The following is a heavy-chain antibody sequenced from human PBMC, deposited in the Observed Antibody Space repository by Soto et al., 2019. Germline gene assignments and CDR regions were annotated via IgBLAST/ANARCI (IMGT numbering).Heavy chain of an antibody. D-gene: IGHD3-16*01. CDR1: GGSTSSDNY. J-gene: IGHJ4*02. CDR2: IYYSGNT. V-gene: IGHV4-30-4*01. CDR3: AREGGESSDGLYYFDS. Sequence: PSETLSRTCTVSGGSTSSDNYWSFIRQPPGKRLEWIGHIYYSGNTDYNPSLKSRLAISIDTSKNQFSLKLSSVTAADTAVYFCAREGGESSDGLYYFDSWGQGSLVTVSS.